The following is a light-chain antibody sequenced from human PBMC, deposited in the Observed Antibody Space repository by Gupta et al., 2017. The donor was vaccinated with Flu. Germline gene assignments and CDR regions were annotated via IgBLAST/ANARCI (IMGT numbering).Light chain of an antibody. CDR1: QNINMF. J-gene: IGKJ4*01. CDR3: QQRTTWPVT. CDR2: DAS. Sequence: EIVLTQSPATLSLSPGEGATLSCRASQNINMFLAWYQQKPGQAPRLLISDASNRATDIPARFSGRGSGTDFTLTISSLEPEDFAVYYCQQRTTWPVTFGGGTKVEIQ. V-gene: IGKV3-11*01.